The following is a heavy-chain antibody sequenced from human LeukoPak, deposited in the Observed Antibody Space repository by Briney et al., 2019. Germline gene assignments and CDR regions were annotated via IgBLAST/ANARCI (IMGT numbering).Heavy chain of an antibody. J-gene: IGHJ4*02. V-gene: IGHV1-46*01. CDR3: ARGQWSYRHDF. Sequence: ASVKVSCKASGYTFTSYYMHWVRQAPGQGLECMGIINPSGGSTSYAQKFQGRVTMTRDMSTSTAYMELRSLRSDDTAVYYCARGQWSYRHDFWGQGTLVTVSS. CDR1: GYTFTSYY. D-gene: IGHD1-26*01. CDR2: INPSGGST.